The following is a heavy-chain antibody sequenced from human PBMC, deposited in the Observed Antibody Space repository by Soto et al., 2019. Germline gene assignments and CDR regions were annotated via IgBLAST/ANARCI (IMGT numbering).Heavy chain of an antibody. Sequence: PGGSLRLSCAASGFTFDDYTMHWVRQAPGKGLEWVSLISWDGGSTYYADSVKGRFTISRDNSKNSLYLQMNSLRTEDTALYYCAKDQYDAFDIWGQGTMVTVSS. V-gene: IGHV3-43*01. CDR3: AKDQYDAFDI. CDR1: GFTFDDYT. CDR2: ISWDGGST. J-gene: IGHJ3*02.